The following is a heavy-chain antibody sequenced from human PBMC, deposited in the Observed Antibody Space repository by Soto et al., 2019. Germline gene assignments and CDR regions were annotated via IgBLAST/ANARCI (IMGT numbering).Heavy chain of an antibody. D-gene: IGHD2-8*01. Sequence: SETLSLTCAVSGGSISSGGYSWSWIRQPPGKGLEWIGYIYHSGSTYYNPSLKSRVTISVDRSKNQFPLKLSSVTAADTAVYYCARWWMYAPRFGPWGQGTLVTVSS. CDR1: GGSISSGGYS. V-gene: IGHV4-30-2*01. CDR3: ARWWMYAPRFGP. J-gene: IGHJ5*02. CDR2: IYHSGST.